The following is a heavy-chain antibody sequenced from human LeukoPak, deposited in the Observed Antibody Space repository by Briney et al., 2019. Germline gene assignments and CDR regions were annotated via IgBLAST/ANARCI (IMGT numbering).Heavy chain of an antibody. V-gene: IGHV1-2*02. CDR2: INPNSGGT. CDR3: ARDPRRITIFGVVITPRGNNWFDP. CDR1: GYTFTGYY. D-gene: IGHD3-3*01. J-gene: IGHJ5*02. Sequence: GASVKVSCKASGYTFTGYYMHWVRQAPGQGLEWMGWINPNSGGTNYAQKFQGRVTMTRDTSISTAYMELSRLRSDDTAVYYCARDPRRITIFGVVITPRGNNWFDPWGQGTLVTVSS.